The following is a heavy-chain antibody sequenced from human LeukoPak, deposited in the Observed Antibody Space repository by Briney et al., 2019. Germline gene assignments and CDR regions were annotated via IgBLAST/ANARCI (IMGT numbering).Heavy chain of an antibody. CDR3: ARTSIAARRADFDY. Sequence: ASVKVSCKTSGYTFTDYYIRWMRQAPGQGLEWMGWINSNSGGTSYAQKFQGRVTLTRDTPTRTAFMELNRLTSDDTAVYYCARTSIAARRADFDYWGQGTVVTVSS. CDR1: GYTFTDYY. V-gene: IGHV1-2*02. D-gene: IGHD6-6*01. CDR2: INSNSGGT. J-gene: IGHJ4*02.